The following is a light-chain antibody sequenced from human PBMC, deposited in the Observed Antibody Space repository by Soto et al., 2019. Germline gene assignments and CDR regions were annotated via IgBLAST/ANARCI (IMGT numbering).Light chain of an antibody. V-gene: IGKV3-20*01. CDR2: GAS. CDR3: QQYGSSPLT. CDR1: QSVSSSY. J-gene: IGKJ4*01. Sequence: EIVLTQSPGTLSLSPGERATLSCRASQSVSSSYLAWYQQKPGLAPRLLIYGASSRATGIPDRFSGSGSGSEFTLTISRLEPEDFAVYYCQQYGSSPLTFGGGTKVEIK.